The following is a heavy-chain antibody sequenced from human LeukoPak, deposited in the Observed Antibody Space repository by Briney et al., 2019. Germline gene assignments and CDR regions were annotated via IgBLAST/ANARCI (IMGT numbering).Heavy chain of an antibody. CDR2: ISSSGSYI. J-gene: IGHJ4*02. Sequence: KAGGSLRLSCAASGFTFSTYGMNWVRRAPGKGLEWVSSISSSGSYIYYADSVKGRFTISRDNAKNSLYLQMNSLRAEDTAVYYCARDRGGSGWYDYWGQGTLVTVSS. V-gene: IGHV3-21*01. CDR1: GFTFSTYG. CDR3: ARDRGGSGWYDY. D-gene: IGHD6-19*01.